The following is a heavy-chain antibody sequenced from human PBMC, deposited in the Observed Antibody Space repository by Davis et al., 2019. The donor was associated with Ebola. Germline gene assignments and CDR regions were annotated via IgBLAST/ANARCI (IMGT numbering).Heavy chain of an antibody. CDR1: GDSVSGSGGA. D-gene: IGHD5-12*01. CDR2: TYYSSKWYN. Sequence: PSETLSLTCAISGDSVSGSGGAWNWVRQSPSGGLEWLGRTYYSSKWYNDYAVSVKSRITINPDTSKNQFSLHLNSVTPEDTAVYYCARGWLRSGLDVWGKGAAVIVSS. CDR3: ARGWLRSGLDV. V-gene: IGHV6-1*01. J-gene: IGHJ6*04.